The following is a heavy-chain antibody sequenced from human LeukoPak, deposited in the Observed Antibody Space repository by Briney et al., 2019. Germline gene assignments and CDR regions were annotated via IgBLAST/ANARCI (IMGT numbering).Heavy chain of an antibody. Sequence: GGSLRLSCAASGFTFSSYAMHWVRQAPGKGLEWVAVISYDGSNKYYADPVKGRFTISRDNSKNTLYLQMNSLRAEDTAVYYCARGRGQLWSSFDYWGQGTLVTVSS. J-gene: IGHJ4*02. CDR1: GFTFSSYA. CDR3: ARGRGQLWSSFDY. V-gene: IGHV3-30*04. D-gene: IGHD5-18*01. CDR2: ISYDGSNK.